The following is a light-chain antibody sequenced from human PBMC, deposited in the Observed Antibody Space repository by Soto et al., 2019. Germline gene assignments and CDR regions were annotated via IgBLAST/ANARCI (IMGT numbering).Light chain of an antibody. J-gene: IGLJ2*01. CDR2: DVS. V-gene: IGLV2-11*01. CDR3: CSYAANFLV. CDR1: SSDVRDYSF. Sequence: QSALTQPRSVSGSPGQSVAISFTGTSSDVRDYSFVSWYQQHPGKAPKLMIYDVSKRPSGVPDRFSGSKSGNTASLIISGLQTDDEADYYRCSYAANFLVLGGGTKLTVL.